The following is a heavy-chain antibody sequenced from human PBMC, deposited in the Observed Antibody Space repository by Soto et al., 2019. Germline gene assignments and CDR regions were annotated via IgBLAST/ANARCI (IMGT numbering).Heavy chain of an antibody. Sequence: QVQLVQSGAEVKEPGASVKISCKASGFSFTSYFMHWVRQAPGQGLEWMGMIYPNSDKTIFAQQLEGRVTMTKDTSTSTLFMELSGLRSEDTAVYFCAREVSTGVGANEYWGQGTLVTVSS. D-gene: IGHD1-26*01. CDR2: IYPNSDKT. V-gene: IGHV1-46*04. CDR1: GFSFTSYF. J-gene: IGHJ4*02. CDR3: AREVSTGVGANEY.